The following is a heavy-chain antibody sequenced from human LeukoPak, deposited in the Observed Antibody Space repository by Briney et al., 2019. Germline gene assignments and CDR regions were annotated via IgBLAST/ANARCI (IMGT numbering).Heavy chain of an antibody. D-gene: IGHD2-2*01. CDR2: INPNSGGT. J-gene: IGHJ6*03. CDR1: GYTFTGYY. CDR3: AREDLVVVPAATSGFYYYYYMDV. Sequence: ASVKVSCKASGYTFTGYYMHWVRQAPGQGLEWMGWINPNSGGTNYAQKFQGRVTMTRDTSISTAYMELSRLRSDDTAVYYCAREDLVVVPAATSGFYYYYYMDVWGKGTTVTVSS. V-gene: IGHV1-2*02.